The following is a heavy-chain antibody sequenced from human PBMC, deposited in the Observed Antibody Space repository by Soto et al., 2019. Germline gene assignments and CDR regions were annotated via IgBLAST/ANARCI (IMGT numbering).Heavy chain of an antibody. CDR2: ISYDGTNK. D-gene: IGHD2-21*02. CDR3: AKAVPPFVVVTASDY. J-gene: IGHJ4*02. CDR1: GFTFRNFG. V-gene: IGHV3-30*18. Sequence: GGSLRLSCAASGFTFRNFGMHWVRQAPRKGLERVAVISYDGTNKYYADSVKSRFTISRDNSKNTLYLQINSLRAEDTAVYYCAKAVPPFVVVTASDYWGQGTLVTVSS.